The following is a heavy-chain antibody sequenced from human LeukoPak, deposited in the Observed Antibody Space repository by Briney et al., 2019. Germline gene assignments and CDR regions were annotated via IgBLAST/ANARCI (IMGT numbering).Heavy chain of an antibody. CDR1: GFTFSSYT. CDR3: ARDFRDTSLITYPYFMDV. J-gene: IGHJ6*03. Sequence: AGGSLRLSCAASGFTFSSYTMNWVRQAPGKGLEWISSISISSSYIFNADSVRGRFTISRDNAKNSVYLQMNSLRAEDTAVYYCARDFRDTSLITYPYFMDVWGKGTTVTISS. D-gene: IGHD3-16*01. V-gene: IGHV3-21*01. CDR2: ISISSSYI.